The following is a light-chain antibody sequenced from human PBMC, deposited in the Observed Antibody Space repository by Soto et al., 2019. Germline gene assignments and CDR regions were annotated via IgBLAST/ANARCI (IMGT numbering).Light chain of an antibody. Sequence: DFQMTQSPSSVSAFVGDSVTITCRASRGISTWLAWYQQKPGKAPELLIQTASSVQSGVPSRFSGSGSGTDFTLTISSLQPEDSAIYYCQQTNGPFTFGPGTKVEVK. V-gene: IGKV1-12*01. CDR1: RGISTW. CDR3: QQTNGPFT. CDR2: TAS. J-gene: IGKJ3*01.